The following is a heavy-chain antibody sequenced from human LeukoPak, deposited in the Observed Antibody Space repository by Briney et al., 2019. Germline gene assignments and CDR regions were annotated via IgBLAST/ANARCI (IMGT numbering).Heavy chain of an antibody. CDR3: ARHNYTTRPNWFDP. Sequence: GESLKISCKDSGYSFANYWIGWVRQKPGKGLEWMGIIFPGDSDTRYSPSFEGQVIISADKSVSTAYLQWSSLQASDTAMYFCARHNYTTRPNWFDPWGQGTLVTVSS. D-gene: IGHD2/OR15-2a*01. CDR2: IFPGDSDT. CDR1: GYSFANYW. V-gene: IGHV5-51*01. J-gene: IGHJ5*02.